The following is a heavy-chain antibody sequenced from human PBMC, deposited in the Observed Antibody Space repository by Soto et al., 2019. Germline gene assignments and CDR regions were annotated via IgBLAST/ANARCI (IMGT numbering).Heavy chain of an antibody. V-gene: IGHV1-2*02. CDR1: GYTFTGYY. CDR2: INPNSGGT. CDR3: ARDSSEYSSSSGDFQH. D-gene: IGHD6-6*01. J-gene: IGHJ1*01. Sequence: ASVKVSCKASGYTFTGYYMHWVRQAPGQGLEWMGWINPNSGGTNYAQKFQGRVTTTRDTSISTAYMELSRLRSDVTAVYYCARDSSEYSSSSGDFQHWGQGTLVTVSS.